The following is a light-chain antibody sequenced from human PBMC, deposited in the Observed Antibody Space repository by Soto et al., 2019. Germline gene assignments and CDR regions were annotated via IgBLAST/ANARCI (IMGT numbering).Light chain of an antibody. CDR3: CSYAGSRNV. V-gene: IGLV2-23*02. J-gene: IGLJ1*01. Sequence: QSVLTQPASVSGSPGQSITISCTGTSSDVGGYNLVSWYQQHPGKAPKLMIYEVSKRPSGVSNRFSGSKSGNTASLTISGLQAEDEADYYCCSYAGSRNVFGTGTKLTVL. CDR2: EVS. CDR1: SSDVGGYNL.